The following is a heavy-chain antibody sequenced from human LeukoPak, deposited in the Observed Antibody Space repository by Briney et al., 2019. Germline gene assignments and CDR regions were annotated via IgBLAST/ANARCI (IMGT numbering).Heavy chain of an antibody. CDR1: GYTFTGYY. D-gene: IGHD3-10*01. J-gene: IGHJ4*02. Sequence: GASVKVSCKASGYTFTGYYMHWVRQAPGQGLEWMGWINPNSGGTNYAQKFQGRVTMTRDTSISTAYMELSRLRSDDTAVYYCARDDDYYGSGSIYDYWGQGTLVTVSS. CDR3: ARDDDYYGSGSIYDY. CDR2: INPNSGGT. V-gene: IGHV1-2*02.